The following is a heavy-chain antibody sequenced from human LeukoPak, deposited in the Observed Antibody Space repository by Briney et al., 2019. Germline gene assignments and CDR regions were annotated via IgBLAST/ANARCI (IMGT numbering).Heavy chain of an antibody. V-gene: IGHV3-9*01. J-gene: IGHJ4*02. Sequence: PGGSLRLSCAASGFTFDDYAMHWVRQAPGKGLEWVSGTSWNSGSIGYADSVKGRFTISRDNAKNSLYLQMNSLRAEDTALYYCAKDSGYDLSAFDYWGQGTLVTVSS. CDR3: AKDSGYDLSAFDY. CDR2: TSWNSGSI. CDR1: GFTFDDYA. D-gene: IGHD5-12*01.